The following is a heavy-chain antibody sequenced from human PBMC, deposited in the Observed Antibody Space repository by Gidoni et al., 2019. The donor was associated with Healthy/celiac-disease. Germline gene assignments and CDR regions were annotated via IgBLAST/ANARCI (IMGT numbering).Heavy chain of an antibody. Sequence: QVQLQQWGAGLLKPSETLSLTCAVYGGSFSGYYWSWIRQPPGKGLEWIGEINHSGSTNYNPSLKSRVTISVDTSKNQFSLKLSSVTAADTAVYYCARAPGYCSGGSCYPFDYWGQGTLVTVSS. CDR3: ARAPGYCSGGSCYPFDY. D-gene: IGHD2-15*01. V-gene: IGHV4-34*01. J-gene: IGHJ4*02. CDR2: INHSGST. CDR1: GGSFSGYY.